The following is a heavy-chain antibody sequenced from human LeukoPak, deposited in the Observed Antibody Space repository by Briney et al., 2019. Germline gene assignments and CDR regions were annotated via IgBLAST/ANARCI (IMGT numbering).Heavy chain of an antibody. CDR1: GGSFSGYY. V-gene: IGHV4-34*01. D-gene: IGHD6-6*01. Sequence: SETLSLTCAVYGGSFSGYYWSWIRQPPGKGLEWIGEINHSGSTNYNASLKSRVTISGDTSKNQLCLKLSSVTAADTAVYYCARGRWGAARPGFDYWGQGTLVTVSS. J-gene: IGHJ4*02. CDR3: ARGRWGAARPGFDY. CDR2: INHSGST.